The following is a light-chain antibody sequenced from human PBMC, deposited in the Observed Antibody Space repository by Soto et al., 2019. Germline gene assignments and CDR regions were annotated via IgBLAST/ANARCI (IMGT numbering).Light chain of an antibody. Sequence: QPVLTQPASVSGSHGQSIAISCTETSSDVGGYNYVSWYQQHPGKAPKLMIHEVSNRPSGISDRFSGSKSGNTASLTISGLQADDEADYYCSSHTSYSTRVFGTGTKVTVL. CDR3: SSHTSYSTRV. J-gene: IGLJ1*01. CDR2: EVS. CDR1: SSDVGGYNY. V-gene: IGLV2-14*01.